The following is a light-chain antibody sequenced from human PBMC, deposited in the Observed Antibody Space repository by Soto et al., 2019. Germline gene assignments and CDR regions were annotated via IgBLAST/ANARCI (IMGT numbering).Light chain of an antibody. J-gene: IGKJ1*01. CDR1: RSINSW. Sequence: DIQMTQSPSTLSASVGDRVTITCRASRSINSWLAWYQQKPGKAPKLLIYKASSSESGVPSRFSGSASGTEFTLTISSLQPDDFATYYCQQYNSYPWTFGQGTKVDI. V-gene: IGKV1-5*03. CDR3: QQYNSYPWT. CDR2: KAS.